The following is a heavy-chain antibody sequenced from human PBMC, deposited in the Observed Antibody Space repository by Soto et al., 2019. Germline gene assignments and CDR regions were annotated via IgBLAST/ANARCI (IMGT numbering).Heavy chain of an antibody. CDR2: ISAYKGNT. Sequence: QVQLVQSGDEVKKPGASVKVSCKASGYNFISYGFSWVRQAPGQGLEWMGWISAYKGNTNYTQKLQGRVTMTTDTSTNTAYMELSSLRSDDTAVYYCVIAGSRYAFFDYWGQGTLVTVSS. CDR3: VIAGSRYAFFDY. V-gene: IGHV1-18*01. D-gene: IGHD5-12*01. J-gene: IGHJ4*02. CDR1: GYNFISYG.